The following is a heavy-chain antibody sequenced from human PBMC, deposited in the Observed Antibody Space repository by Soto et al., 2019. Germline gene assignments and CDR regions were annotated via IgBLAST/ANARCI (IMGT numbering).Heavy chain of an antibody. CDR2: IYYSGST. D-gene: IGHD3-3*01. Sequence: SETLSLTCTVSGCSISSYYWSWIRQPPGKGLEWIGYIYYSGSTNYNPSLKSRVTISVDTSKNQFSLKLSSVTAADTAVYYCAREGPEYDWFDPWGQGTLVTV. CDR3: AREGPEYDWFDP. CDR1: GCSISSYY. V-gene: IGHV4-59*01. J-gene: IGHJ5*02.